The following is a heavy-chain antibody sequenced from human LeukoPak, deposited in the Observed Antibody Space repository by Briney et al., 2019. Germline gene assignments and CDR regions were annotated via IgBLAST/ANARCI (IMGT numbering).Heavy chain of an antibody. CDR3: ARDSAGDFWSGYHFDY. Sequence: LGGSLRLPCPASGFTFSSYSMNWVRQAPGKGLDWVSSISSRISYIYYADLVKGRFTISRDNAKNPLYLQMNSLRAEEKAVYYCARDSAGDFWSGYHFDYWGQGTLVTVSS. J-gene: IGHJ4*02. D-gene: IGHD3-3*01. V-gene: IGHV3-21*01. CDR1: GFTFSSYS. CDR2: ISSRISYI.